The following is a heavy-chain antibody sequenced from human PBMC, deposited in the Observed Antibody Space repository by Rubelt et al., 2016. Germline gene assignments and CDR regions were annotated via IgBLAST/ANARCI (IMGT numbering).Heavy chain of an antibody. J-gene: IGHJ3*02. CDR3: ATRTVGVIGPHAFDI. V-gene: IGHV1-24*01. CDR2: FDPEAGET. Sequence: QVQLVQSGAEVKKPGASVKVSCKVSGYTLTELSMHWVRPAPGKGLEWMGGFDPEAGETIYAQKFQGRVTMTEDTSTDTAYMERSSLRSEDTAVYYCATRTVGVIGPHAFDIWGQGTMVTVSS. D-gene: IGHD3-10*01. CDR1: GYTLTELS.